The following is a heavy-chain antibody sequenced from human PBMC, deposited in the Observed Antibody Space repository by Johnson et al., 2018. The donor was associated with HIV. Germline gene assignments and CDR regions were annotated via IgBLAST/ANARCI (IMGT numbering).Heavy chain of an antibody. J-gene: IGHJ3*02. CDR3: ARRGYSSSGGAFDI. CDR2: LSYDGSNI. D-gene: IGHD6-6*01. Sequence: QVQLVESGGGLVQPGGSLRLSCAASGFIVSNYWMSWVRQAPGKGLEWVAVLSYDGSNIIYADSVKGRFTISRDNSKNTLYLQMNSLRAEDTAVYYCARRGYSSSGGAFDIWGQGTMVTVSS. V-gene: IGHV3-30-3*01. CDR1: GFIVSNYW.